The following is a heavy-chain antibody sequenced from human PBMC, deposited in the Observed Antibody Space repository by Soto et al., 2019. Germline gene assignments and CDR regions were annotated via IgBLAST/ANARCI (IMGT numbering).Heavy chain of an antibody. V-gene: IGHV3-30*18. CDR3: AKDFGQFWSGYYGGGLFDY. CDR1: GFTFSSYG. D-gene: IGHD3-3*01. J-gene: IGHJ4*02. CDR2: ISYDGSNK. Sequence: PGGSLRLSCAASGFTFSSYGMHWVRQAPGKGLEWVAVISYDGSNKYYADSVKGRFTISRDNSKNTLYLQMDSLRAEDTAVYYCAKDFGQFWSGYYGGGLFDYWGQGTLVTVSS.